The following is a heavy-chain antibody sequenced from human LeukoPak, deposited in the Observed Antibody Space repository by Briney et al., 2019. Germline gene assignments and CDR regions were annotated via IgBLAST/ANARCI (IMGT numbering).Heavy chain of an antibody. CDR3: ARAGTYYYDSSGYYSVRAEYFQH. Sequence: SETLSLTCTVSGGSISSSYWTWIRQSPGKGLEWIGYNYYSGSTNYNPSLKSRVTISVDTSKNQFSLKLSSVTAADTAVYYCARAGTYYYDSSGYYSVRAEYFQHWGQGTLVTVSS. CDR2: NYYSGST. V-gene: IGHV4-59*01. J-gene: IGHJ1*01. D-gene: IGHD3-22*01. CDR1: GGSISSSY.